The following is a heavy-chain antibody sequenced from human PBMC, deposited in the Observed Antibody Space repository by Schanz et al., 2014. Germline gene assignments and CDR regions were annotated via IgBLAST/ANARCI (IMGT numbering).Heavy chain of an antibody. Sequence: EVQLVKSGGGLVKPGGSLRLSCAASGFTFNNFGMNWVRQAPGKGLEWVSCITGGSTTYTYYADSVRGRFTISRDNAKSSVYLQMNSLRAEDTAVYYCARSGVDVWGQGTTVTVSS. J-gene: IGHJ6*02. D-gene: IGHD3-10*01. CDR2: ITGGSTTYT. CDR3: ARSGVDV. V-gene: IGHV3-21*01. CDR1: GFTFNNFG.